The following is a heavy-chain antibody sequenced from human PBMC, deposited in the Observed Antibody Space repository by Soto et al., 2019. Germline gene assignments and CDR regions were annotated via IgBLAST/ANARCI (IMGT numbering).Heavy chain of an antibody. CDR1: GFTFSSYG. Sequence: QVQLVESGGGVVQPGRSLRLSCAASGFTFSSYGMHWVRQAPGKGLEWVAVISYDGSNKYYADSVKGRFTISRDNSKNTLYLQMNSLRAEDTAVYYCAKERLRYFDLPPCFYFDYWGQGTLVTVSS. D-gene: IGHD3-9*01. V-gene: IGHV3-30*18. CDR2: ISYDGSNK. J-gene: IGHJ4*02. CDR3: AKERLRYFDLPPCFYFDY.